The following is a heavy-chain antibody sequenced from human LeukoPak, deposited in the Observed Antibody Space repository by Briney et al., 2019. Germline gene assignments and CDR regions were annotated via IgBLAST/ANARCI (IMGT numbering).Heavy chain of an antibody. J-gene: IGHJ4*02. D-gene: IGHD3-3*01. CDR1: GFTFSDYY. CDR3: ARAQDDFSYYYFDQ. Sequence: GGSLRLSCAASGFTFSDYYMSWIRQAPGKGLEWVSYISSSGSTIYYADSVKGRFTISRDNAKNSLYLQMNSLRAEDTAVYYCARAQDDFSYYYFDQWGQGTLVTVSS. V-gene: IGHV3-11*04. CDR2: ISSSGSTI.